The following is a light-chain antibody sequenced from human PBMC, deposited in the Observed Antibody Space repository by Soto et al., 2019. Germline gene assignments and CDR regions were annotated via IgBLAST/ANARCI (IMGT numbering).Light chain of an antibody. Sequence: EIVLTQSPATLSLSPGEGATLSCRASQDILTYLVWYQHKPGQAPRLLIYAASNRATGIPARFSGSGSGTEFTLTISSLQSEDFAVYYCQHYNNWPRTFGQGTKVEIK. J-gene: IGKJ1*01. CDR2: AAS. V-gene: IGKV3D-15*01. CDR3: QHYNNWPRT. CDR1: QDILTY.